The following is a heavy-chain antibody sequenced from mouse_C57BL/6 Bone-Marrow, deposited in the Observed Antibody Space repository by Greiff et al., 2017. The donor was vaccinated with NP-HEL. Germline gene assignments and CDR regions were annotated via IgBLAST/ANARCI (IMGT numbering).Heavy chain of an antibody. CDR3: ASPSRGAWFAY. D-gene: IGHD3-1*01. CDR2: ISNGGGST. J-gene: IGHJ3*01. CDR1: GFTFSDYY. V-gene: IGHV5-12*01. Sequence: EVKLMESGGGLVQPGGSLKLSCAASGFTFSDYYMYWVRQTPEKRLEWVAYISNGGGSTYYPDTVKGRFTISRDNAKNTLYLQMSRLKSEDTAMYYCASPSRGAWFAYWGQGTLVTISA.